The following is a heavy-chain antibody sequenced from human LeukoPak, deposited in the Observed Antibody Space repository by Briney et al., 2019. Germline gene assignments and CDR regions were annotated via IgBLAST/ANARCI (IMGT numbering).Heavy chain of an antibody. Sequence: PAGGSLRLSCAASGFPFNIYWMTWVRQAPGKGLEWVANIKEDGSEKDYVDSLKGRFTISRDNAKTSLYLQMSSLTVEDTATYYCARMKWELRAFDLWGQGTAVTVSS. J-gene: IGHJ3*01. V-gene: IGHV3-7*01. CDR3: ARMKWELRAFDL. D-gene: IGHD1-26*01. CDR1: GFPFNIYW. CDR2: IKEDGSEK.